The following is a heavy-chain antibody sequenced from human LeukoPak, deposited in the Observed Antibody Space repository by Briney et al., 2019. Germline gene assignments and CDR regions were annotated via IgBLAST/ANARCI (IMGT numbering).Heavy chain of an antibody. CDR3: ATDRATQYFDY. CDR1: GITFRSYG. D-gene: IGHD2-15*01. Sequence: QSGGSLRLSCAASGITFRSYGMHWVRQAPGKGLEWVAFIWYDGSNKYYADSVKGRFTISRDNSRNTLFLKMNSLRAEDTAVYYCATDRATQYFDYWGQGTLVSVSS. CDR2: IWYDGSNK. J-gene: IGHJ4*02. V-gene: IGHV3-30*02.